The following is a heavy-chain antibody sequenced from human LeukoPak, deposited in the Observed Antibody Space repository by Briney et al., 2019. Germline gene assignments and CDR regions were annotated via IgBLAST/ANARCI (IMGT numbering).Heavy chain of an antibody. J-gene: IGHJ4*02. CDR3: ARDLFSGRGAIDC. V-gene: IGHV3-48*03. Sequence: GGSLRLSCAASGFTFSSFEMNWVRQARGKGLEWVSYISSSGTTIYYADSVRGRFTFSRDNAKNSLYPQMNSLRAEDTAVYYCARDLFSGRGAIDCWGQGTLVTVSS. CDR1: GFTFSSFE. CDR2: ISSSGTTI. D-gene: IGHD2-15*01.